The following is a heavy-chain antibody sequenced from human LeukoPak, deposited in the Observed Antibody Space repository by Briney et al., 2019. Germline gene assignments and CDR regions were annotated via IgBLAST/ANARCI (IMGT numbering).Heavy chain of an antibody. CDR3: AXDSPPRVTTSRGRGRAAFDI. CDR2: IYYSGST. D-gene: IGHD4-17*01. V-gene: IGHV4-59*12. CDR1: GGSISSYY. Sequence: SXTLSLTCTVSGGSISSYYWSWIRQPPGKGLEWIGYIYYSGSTNYNPSLKSRVTISVDTCKNKLSRKLRSVPAADTAVCYCAXDSPPRVTTSRGRGRAAFDIWGQGTMVTVSS. J-gene: IGHJ3*02.